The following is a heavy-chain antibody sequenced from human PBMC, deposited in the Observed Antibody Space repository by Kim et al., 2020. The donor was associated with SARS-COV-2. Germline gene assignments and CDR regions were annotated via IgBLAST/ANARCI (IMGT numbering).Heavy chain of an antibody. D-gene: IGHD6-19*01. CDR1: GFTFSSSA. CDR3: AKRVVAGPFDY. V-gene: IGHV3-23*01. Sequence: GGSLRLSCVASGFTFSSSAMNWVRQAPGKGLEWVSTFSSGGITYYADSVKGRFTISRDNSKNTLFLQMNSLRAEDTAVYYCAKRVVAGPFDYWGQGTLVTVSS. CDR2: FSSGGIT. J-gene: IGHJ4*02.